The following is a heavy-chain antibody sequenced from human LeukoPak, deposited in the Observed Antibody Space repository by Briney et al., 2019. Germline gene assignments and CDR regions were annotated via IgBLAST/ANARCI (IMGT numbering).Heavy chain of an antibody. CDR2: ISYDGSVK. V-gene: IGHV3-30-3*01. CDR1: GFAFSTYA. J-gene: IGHJ3*02. CDR3: ARLRNDAFDI. Sequence: GGSLRLSCAASGFAFSTYAMHWVRQAPGKGLEWVAVISYDGSVKYYADSVKGRFTISRDNSKNTLYLQMNSLRSDTAVYYCARLRNDAFDIWGQGTMVTVSS. D-gene: IGHD1-14*01.